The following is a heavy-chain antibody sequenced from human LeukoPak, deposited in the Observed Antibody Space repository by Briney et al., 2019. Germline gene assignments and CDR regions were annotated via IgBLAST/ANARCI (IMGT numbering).Heavy chain of an antibody. CDR2: INPNSGGT. V-gene: IGHV1-2*02. CDR1: GYTFTSYG. Sequence: GASVKVSCKASGYTFTSYGISWVRQAPGQGLEWMGWINPNSGGTNYAQKFQGRVTMTRDTSISTAYMELSRLRSDDTAVYYCARAMTYAFDIWGQGTMVTVSS. CDR3: ARAMTYAFDI. D-gene: IGHD3-22*01. J-gene: IGHJ3*02.